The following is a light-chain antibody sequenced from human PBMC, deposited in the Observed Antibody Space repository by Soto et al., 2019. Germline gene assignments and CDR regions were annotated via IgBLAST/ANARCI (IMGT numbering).Light chain of an antibody. CDR3: CSYAGSSPYV. Sequence: QSALTQPASVSGSPGQSITISCTGTSSDVGSYNLVSWYQQHPGKAPKLMIYEVSKRPSGVSNRFSGSKSGNTASLTISGPQAEEEADYYCCSYAGSSPYVFGTGTKLTVL. V-gene: IGLV2-23*02. CDR1: SSDVGSYNL. CDR2: EVS. J-gene: IGLJ1*01.